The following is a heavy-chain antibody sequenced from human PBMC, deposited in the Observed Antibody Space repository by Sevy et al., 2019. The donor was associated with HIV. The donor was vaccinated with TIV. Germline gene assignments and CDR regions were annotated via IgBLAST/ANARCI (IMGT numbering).Heavy chain of an antibody. CDR3: ARESDILTGYSLPYFDY. V-gene: IGHV3-30-3*01. Sequence: GGSLRLSCAASGFTFSSYAMHWVRQAPGKGLEWVAVISYDGSNKYYADSVKGRFTISRDNSKNTLYLQMNSLRAEDTAVYYCARESDILTGYSLPYFDYWGQRTLVTVSS. D-gene: IGHD3-9*01. J-gene: IGHJ4*02. CDR2: ISYDGSNK. CDR1: GFTFSSYA.